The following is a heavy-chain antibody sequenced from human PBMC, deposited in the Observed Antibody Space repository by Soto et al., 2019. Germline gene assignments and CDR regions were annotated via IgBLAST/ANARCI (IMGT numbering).Heavy chain of an antibody. V-gene: IGHV3-21*01. D-gene: IGHD5-12*01. CDR1: GFTFSSYS. Sequence: GGSLRLSCAASGFTFSSYSMNWVRQAPGKGLEWVSYISSSTGYTYYADSVKGRFTISRDNAKNSLYLQMNSLRAEDTAVYYCVREGEHSGYADYWGQGTLVTVSS. CDR3: VREGEHSGYADY. CDR2: ISSSTGYT. J-gene: IGHJ4*02.